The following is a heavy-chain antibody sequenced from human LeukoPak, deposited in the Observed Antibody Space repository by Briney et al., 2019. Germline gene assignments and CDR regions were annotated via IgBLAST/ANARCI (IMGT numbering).Heavy chain of an antibody. V-gene: IGHV4-34*01. D-gene: IGHD1-20*01. CDR2: INHSGSS. CDR3: ARGRGYNWDQIYFVY. CDR1: NGSFSGYF. Sequence: SETLSLTCAVPNGSFSGYFWSWLRQPPGQGLECNGDINHSGSSHYNPSLKNRTVMSIDTSKNEFSLRLTSVTAADTAVYYCARGRGYNWDQIYFVYWGHGTLVTVSS. J-gene: IGHJ4*01.